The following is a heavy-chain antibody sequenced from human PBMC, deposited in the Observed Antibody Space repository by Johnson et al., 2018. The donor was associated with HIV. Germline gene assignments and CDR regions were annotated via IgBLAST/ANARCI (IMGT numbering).Heavy chain of an antibody. V-gene: IGHV3-66*01. CDR1: GFSVISNY. CDR3: ARGSPLSTRWYGSFDL. D-gene: IGHD2-2*01. J-gene: IGHJ3*01. Sequence: VQLVESGGVVVQPGGSLRLSCAASGFSVISNYMNWVRQAPGKGLEWVSIIYGGGTTNYAESVKGRFTISRDSSDNTLYLQMNSLRAGDTAVYYCARGSPLSTRWYGSFDLWGQGTMVTVSS. CDR2: IYGGGTT.